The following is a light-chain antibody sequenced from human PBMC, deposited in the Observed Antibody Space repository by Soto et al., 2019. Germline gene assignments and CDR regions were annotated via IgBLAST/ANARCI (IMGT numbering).Light chain of an antibody. V-gene: IGKV1-5*01. J-gene: IGKJ3*01. CDR1: ESIGTW. CDR2: DAS. Sequence: DIQMTQSPSTLSASVGDRVTITCRASESIGTWLAWYQQKPGKAPKVLIYDASSLESWVPSRFGGSGSGTEFTLTISSLQPDDFATYYCQQYKSYFTFGPGTKVDFK. CDR3: QQYKSYFT.